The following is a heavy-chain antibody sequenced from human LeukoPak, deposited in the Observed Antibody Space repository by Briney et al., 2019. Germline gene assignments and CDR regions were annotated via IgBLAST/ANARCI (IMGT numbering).Heavy chain of an antibody. CDR3: ARSSGTGTFSY. V-gene: IGHV4-39*02. CDR2: AYYGRSP. J-gene: IGHJ4*02. CDR1: GDSISRSTYY. D-gene: IGHD6-25*01. Sequence: SETLSLTCTVSGDSISRSTYYWAWIRQPPGKGLEWIGSAYYGRSPYFNPSLESRATISVDTSKNHFSLKMSSVTAADTAVYYCARSSGTGTFSYWGQGTLVTVSS.